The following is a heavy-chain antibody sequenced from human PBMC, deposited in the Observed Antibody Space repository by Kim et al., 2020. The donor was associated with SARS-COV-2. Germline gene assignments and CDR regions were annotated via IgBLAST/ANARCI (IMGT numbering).Heavy chain of an antibody. CDR3: AGYDFWSGPIPTFDY. Sequence: GGYLRLSCAASGFTFSSYEMNWVRQAPGKGLEWVSYISSSGSTIYYADSVKGRFTISRDNAKNSLYLQMNSLRAEDTAVYYCAGYDFWSGPIPTFDYWGQGTLVTVSS. CDR2: ISSSGSTI. CDR1: GFTFSSYE. V-gene: IGHV3-48*03. J-gene: IGHJ4*02. D-gene: IGHD3-3*01.